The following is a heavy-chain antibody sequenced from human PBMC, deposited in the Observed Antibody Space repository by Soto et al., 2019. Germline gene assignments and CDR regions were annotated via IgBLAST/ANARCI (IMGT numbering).Heavy chain of an antibody. Sequence: EVQLLESGGGLVQPGGSLRLSCAASGFSFSAYAMNWVRQAPGKGLQWVSGLVGSGADKNYADSVRGRFTVSRGNSKNTLYLQMNSLRDEDTAVYYCAKDLIAGNGVWEAFDMWGRGTKVTVSS. D-gene: IGHD2-8*01. CDR3: AKDLIAGNGVWEAFDM. V-gene: IGHV3-23*01. CDR2: LVGSGADK. CDR1: GFSFSAYA. J-gene: IGHJ3*02.